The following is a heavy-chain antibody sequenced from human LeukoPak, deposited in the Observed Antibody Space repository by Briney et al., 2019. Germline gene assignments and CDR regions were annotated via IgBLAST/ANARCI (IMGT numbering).Heavy chain of an antibody. CDR2: IYYSGST. CDR1: GGSISSSSYY. J-gene: IGHJ4*02. CDR3: ARNFPGVGCSGGSCYDY. V-gene: IGHV4-39*07. D-gene: IGHD2-15*01. Sequence: SETLSLTCTVSGGSISSSSYYWGWIRQPPGKGLEWIGSIYYSGSTYYNPSLKSRVTISVDTSKNQFSLKLSSVTAADMAVYFCARNFPGVGCSGGSCYDYWGQGTLVTVSS.